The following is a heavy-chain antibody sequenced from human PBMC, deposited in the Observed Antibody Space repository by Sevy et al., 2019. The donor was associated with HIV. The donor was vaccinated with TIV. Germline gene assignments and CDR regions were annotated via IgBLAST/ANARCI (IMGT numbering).Heavy chain of an antibody. D-gene: IGHD5-12*01. Sequence: GGSLRLSCAASGFSFSSYGMHWVRQAPGKGLEWLAVIWFDGGNEYYADSVKGRFTVSREIAKNTLYLQLKSLDAKDTDVYYCARDLEFYGYRENGAAFNPDYWGRGALVTVSS. CDR1: GFSFSSYG. CDR2: IWFDGGNE. CDR3: ARDLEFYGYRENGAAFNPDY. J-gene: IGHJ4*02. V-gene: IGHV3-33*01.